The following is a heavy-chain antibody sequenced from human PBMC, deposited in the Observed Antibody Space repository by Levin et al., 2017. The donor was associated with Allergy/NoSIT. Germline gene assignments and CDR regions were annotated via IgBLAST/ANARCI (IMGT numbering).Heavy chain of an antibody. CDR2: IYRDGST. J-gene: IGHJ6*02. CDR3: ARDKRDWNYGPYYYYYGMDV. V-gene: IGHV3-53*01. D-gene: IGHD1-7*01. CDR1: GFTVSSNY. Sequence: GESLKISCAASGFTVSSNYMSWVRQAPGKGLEWVSFIYRDGSTYYTDSVKGRFTISRDNSKNTLYLQMNSLRAEDTAVYYCARDKRDWNYGPYYYYYGMDVWGQGTTVTVSS.